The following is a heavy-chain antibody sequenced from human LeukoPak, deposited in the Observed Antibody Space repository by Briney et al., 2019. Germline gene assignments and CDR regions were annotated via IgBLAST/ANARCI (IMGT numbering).Heavy chain of an antibody. Sequence: PSETLSLTCTASGVSISSGSYYWSWIRQPAGKGLEWIVRIYTSGSTNYNPSLKSRITISVDTSKNQFSLKLSSVTAADTAVYYCARGNGYSYGFGDYYYYMDVWGKGTTVTISS. D-gene: IGHD5-18*01. V-gene: IGHV4-61*02. CDR1: GVSISSGSYY. CDR2: IYTSGST. J-gene: IGHJ6*03. CDR3: ARGNGYSYGFGDYYYYMDV.